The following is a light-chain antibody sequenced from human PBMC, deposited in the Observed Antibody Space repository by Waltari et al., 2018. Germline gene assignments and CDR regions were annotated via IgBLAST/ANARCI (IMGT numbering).Light chain of an antibody. CDR1: QSVLYSSNNKNY. CDR3: QQYYSTPPT. Sequence: IVMTQSPDSLAVSLGERAIINCKSSQSVLYSSNNKNYLAWYQQKPGQPPKLLIYWASTRESGVPDRFSGSGSGTDFTLTISSLQAEDVAVYYCQQYYSTPPTFGGGTKVEIK. J-gene: IGKJ4*01. CDR2: WAS. V-gene: IGKV4-1*01.